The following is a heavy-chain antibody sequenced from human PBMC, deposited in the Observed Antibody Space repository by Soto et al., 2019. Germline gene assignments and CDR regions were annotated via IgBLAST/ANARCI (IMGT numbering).Heavy chain of an antibody. Sequence: GGSLRLSCAASGFTFSNACMNWVRKAPGKGLEWVGRIKSKTDGGTTDYAAPVKGRFTISRDDSKNTLYLQMNSLKTEDTAVNYCTTDLEQQLVLGSYYYGMDVWGQGTTVTVSS. V-gene: IGHV3-15*07. D-gene: IGHD6-13*01. CDR2: IKSKTDGGTT. J-gene: IGHJ6*02. CDR1: GFTFSNAC. CDR3: TTDLEQQLVLGSYYYGMDV.